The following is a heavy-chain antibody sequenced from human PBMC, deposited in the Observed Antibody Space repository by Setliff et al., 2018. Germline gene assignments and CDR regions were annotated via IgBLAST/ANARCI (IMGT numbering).Heavy chain of an antibody. CDR3: VREHDCPTIPSCYGGQAEFDA. J-gene: IGHJ1*01. V-gene: IGHV4-61*02. CDR1: GGSISSGFS. CDR2: IYTDGTT. D-gene: IGHD2-2*01. Sequence: NPSETLSLTCTVSGGSISSGFSWVWIRQPAGKGLEWIGRIYTDGTTNYNPSLKRRVTRSVDTTKNQFSLQLNSVTAADTAVYYCVREHDCPTIPSCYGGQAEFDAWGQGTLVTVSS.